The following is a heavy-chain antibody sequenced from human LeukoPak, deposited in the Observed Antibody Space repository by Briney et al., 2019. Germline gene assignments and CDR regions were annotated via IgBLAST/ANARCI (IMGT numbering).Heavy chain of an antibody. Sequence: GGSLRLSCAASRFTFSTYSMNSVRQAPGKGLEWVSSISSSISYIYYADSVKGRFTISRDNAKNSLFLQMNSLRAEDTALYYCARDRSTNSYAEYFFDYWGQGTLVTVSS. D-gene: IGHD5-18*01. V-gene: IGHV3-21*01. J-gene: IGHJ4*02. CDR2: ISSSISYI. CDR3: ARDRSTNSYAEYFFDY. CDR1: RFTFSTYS.